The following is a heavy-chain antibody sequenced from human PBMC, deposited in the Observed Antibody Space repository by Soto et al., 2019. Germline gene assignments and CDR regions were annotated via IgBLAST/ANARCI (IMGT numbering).Heavy chain of an antibody. Sequence: ASVKVSCKASGYTFTSYGISWVRQAPGQGLEWMGWISAYNGNTNYAQKLQGRVTMTTDTSTSTAYMELRSLRSDDTAVYYCARLNGGDIVVVPAAILLDYWGQGTLVTVSS. CDR2: ISAYNGNT. V-gene: IGHV1-18*01. J-gene: IGHJ4*02. CDR3: ARLNGGDIVVVPAAILLDY. CDR1: GYTFTSYG. D-gene: IGHD2-2*02.